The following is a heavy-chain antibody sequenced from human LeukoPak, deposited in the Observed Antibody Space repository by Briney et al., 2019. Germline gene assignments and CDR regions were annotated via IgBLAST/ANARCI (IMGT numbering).Heavy chain of an antibody. J-gene: IGHJ4*02. CDR3: ARVGHSSGWYEGEFDY. Sequence: SETLSLTCTVSGGSISSGGYYWSWIRQHPGKGLEWIGYIYYSGSTYYNPSLKSRVTISVDTSKNQFSLKLSSVTAADTAVYYCARVGHSSGWYEGEFDYWGQGTLVTVSS. CDR1: GGSISSGGYY. CDR2: IYYSGST. D-gene: IGHD6-19*01. V-gene: IGHV4-31*03.